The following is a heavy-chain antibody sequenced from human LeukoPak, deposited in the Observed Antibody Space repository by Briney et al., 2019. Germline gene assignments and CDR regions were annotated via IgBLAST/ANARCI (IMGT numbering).Heavy chain of an antibody. Sequence: SETLSLTCTVSGVSISSGSYYWSWIRQPAGKGLEWIGRIYSSGSTNYNPSLKSRVTISLDTSKNQFSLKLSSVTAADTAVYYCARGDDFWSGYPYYYYMDVWGKGTTVTVSS. CDR1: GVSISSGSYY. V-gene: IGHV4-61*02. D-gene: IGHD3-3*01. CDR3: ARGDDFWSGYPYYYYMDV. J-gene: IGHJ6*03. CDR2: IYSSGST.